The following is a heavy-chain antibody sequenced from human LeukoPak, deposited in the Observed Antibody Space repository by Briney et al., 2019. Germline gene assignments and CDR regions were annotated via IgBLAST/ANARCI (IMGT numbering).Heavy chain of an antibody. Sequence: GGSLRLSCAASGFTFKDYYRSWIRQAPGKGLEWVSDITSGSGNTDYADSVRGRFTISRENAKNSLYLQMNSLRAEDTAVYYCARIYNSRDSGLDVWGQGTAVTVS. D-gene: IGHD2/OR15-2a*01. CDR1: GFTFKDYY. CDR2: ITSGSGNT. V-gene: IGHV3-11*03. CDR3: ARIYNSRDSGLDV. J-gene: IGHJ6*02.